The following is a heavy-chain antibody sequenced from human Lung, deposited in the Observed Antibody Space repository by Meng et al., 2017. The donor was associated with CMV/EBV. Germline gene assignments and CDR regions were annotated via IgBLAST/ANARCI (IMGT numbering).Heavy chain of an antibody. CDR3: ARGSTSVTMIVVVITAASLAYES. D-gene: IGHD3-22*01. CDR1: GGSFSGYD. Sequence: GSLRLSCAVYGGSFSGYDWSWIRQSPGKGLEWIGEINHRGSTNYNPSLKSRLTISVDTSKNQFSLKLNSVTAADTAVYYCARGSTSVTMIVVVITAASLAYESWGQGTLVTVSS. J-gene: IGHJ5*02. V-gene: IGHV4-34*01. CDR2: INHRGST.